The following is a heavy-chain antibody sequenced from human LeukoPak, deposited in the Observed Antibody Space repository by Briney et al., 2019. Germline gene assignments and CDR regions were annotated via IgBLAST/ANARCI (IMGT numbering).Heavy chain of an antibody. CDR1: GFTLSDET. CDR3: ARDRGYYDSSGYYYEASLDY. J-gene: IGHJ4*02. Sequence: PGGSLRLSCTASGFTLSDETMNWVRQAPGKGLEWVSSISSTSSYIYYADSVVGRFTISRDNAKNSLYLQLNSLRAEDTAVYYCARDRGYYDSSGYYYEASLDYWGQGTLVTVSS. V-gene: IGHV3-21*01. CDR2: ISSTSSYI. D-gene: IGHD3-22*01.